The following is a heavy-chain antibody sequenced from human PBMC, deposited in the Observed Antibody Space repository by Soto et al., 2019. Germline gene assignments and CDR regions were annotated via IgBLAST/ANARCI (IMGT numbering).Heavy chain of an antibody. CDR1: GFTFSSYA. Sequence: PGGSLRLSCAASGFTFSSYAMSWVRQAPGKGLEWVSAISGSGGSTYYADSVKGRFTISRDNSKNTLYLQMNSLRAEDTAVYYCARQPRITIFGVAPDAFDIWGQGTMVTVSS. CDR2: ISGSGGST. D-gene: IGHD3-3*01. CDR3: ARQPRITIFGVAPDAFDI. V-gene: IGHV3-23*01. J-gene: IGHJ3*02.